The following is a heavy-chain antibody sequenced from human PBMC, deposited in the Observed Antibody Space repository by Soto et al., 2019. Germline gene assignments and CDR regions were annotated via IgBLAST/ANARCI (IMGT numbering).Heavy chain of an antibody. V-gene: IGHV1-69*01. CDR2: ISPIFGST. CDR1: GATFRSYA. Sequence: VQLVQSGAEVKKPGSSVKFSCRASGATFRSYAFTWVRQAPGQGLEWMGGISPIFGSTIYARQFQGRVTITADDSASTAYMELNSLSSEDTAVYYCAGDYGVYDWYGMDVWGQGTTFTVSS. CDR3: AGDYGVYDWYGMDV. D-gene: IGHD4-17*01. J-gene: IGHJ6*02.